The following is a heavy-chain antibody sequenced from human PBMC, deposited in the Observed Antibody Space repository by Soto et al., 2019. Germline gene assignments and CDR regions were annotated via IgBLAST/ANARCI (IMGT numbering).Heavy chain of an antibody. Sequence: QVQLQGSGPGLLKPSETLSLTCSVSGGSVRSGTYYWSFIRQPPGKALEWIGFSFDSGRTSYHPYMKSRIIISLDKPKNQFSLRLTSVTAADTAVYFCAKVRSGGRHLADWGQGNLVTVSS. CDR3: AKVRSGGRHLAD. J-gene: IGHJ4*02. D-gene: IGHD6-19*01. CDR1: GGSVRSGTYY. V-gene: IGHV4-61*01. CDR2: SFDSGRT.